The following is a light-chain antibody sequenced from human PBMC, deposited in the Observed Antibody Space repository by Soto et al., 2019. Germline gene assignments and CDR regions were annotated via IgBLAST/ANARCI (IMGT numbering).Light chain of an antibody. J-gene: IGLJ2*01. CDR1: NSDIGAYDY. Sequence: QSVLTQPASVSGSPGQSITMSCTGTNSDIGAYDYVSWYQHHPGKPPKLMIFHVSNRPSGVSDRFSGSKSGNTASLTISGLQAEDEAHYYCKSYTTSRTVVFGGGTKLTVL. V-gene: IGLV2-14*03. CDR2: HVS. CDR3: KSYTTSRTVV.